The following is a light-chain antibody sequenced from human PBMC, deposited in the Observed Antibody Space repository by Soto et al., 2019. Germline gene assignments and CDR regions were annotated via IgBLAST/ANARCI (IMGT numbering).Light chain of an antibody. CDR2: GAS. CDR3: QHYESSPPSYT. CDR1: QSLTSSY. V-gene: IGKV3-20*01. Sequence: EIVLTQSPGTLSLSPGERVTLSCRASQSLTSSYLAWYQQKPGQAPRLLIYGASSRATGIPDRFSGSGSGPDFTLTISRLEPEDFAVYYCQHYESSPPSYTFGQGTKLEIK. J-gene: IGKJ2*01.